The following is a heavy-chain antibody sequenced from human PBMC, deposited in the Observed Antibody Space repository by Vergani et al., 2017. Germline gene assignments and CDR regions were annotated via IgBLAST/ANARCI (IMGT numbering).Heavy chain of an antibody. J-gene: IGHJ4*02. CDR2: IWYDGSNK. Sequence: QVQLVESGGGVVQPGRSLRLSCAASGFTFSSYGMHWVRQAPGKGLEWVAVIWYDGSNKYYADSVKGRFTISRDNSKNTLYLQMNSLRAEDTAVYYCAGARGPDQDPYTFDYWGQGTLVTVSS. V-gene: IGHV3-33*01. CDR1: GFTFSSYG. D-gene: IGHD2-2*02. CDR3: AGARGPDQDPYTFDY.